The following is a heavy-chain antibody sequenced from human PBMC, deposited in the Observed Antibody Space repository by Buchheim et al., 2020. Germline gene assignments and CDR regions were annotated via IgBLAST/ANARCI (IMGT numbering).Heavy chain of an antibody. D-gene: IGHD6-6*01. J-gene: IGHJ6*02. CDR2: ISDSGGST. CDR3: AKKPSSSYYYGMDV. Sequence: EVQLLESGGGLVQPGGSLRLSCAASGFTFSNYAMSWVRQAPGKGLEWVSGISDSGGSTYYADSVKGRFPLSRDNSKNTLYLQMNSLRAEDTAVYYCAKKPSSSYYYGMDVWGQGTT. V-gene: IGHV3-23*01. CDR1: GFTFSNYA.